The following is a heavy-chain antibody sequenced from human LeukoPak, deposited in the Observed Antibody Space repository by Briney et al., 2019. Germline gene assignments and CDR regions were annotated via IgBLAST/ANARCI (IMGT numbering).Heavy chain of an antibody. D-gene: IGHD5-18*01. Sequence: PGGSLRLSCAASGFTFDYYTMYWVRQGPEKGLEWVSLISMDGVNTFYADSVKGRFTISRDNNKNSLYLQMNGLRTDDTGLYYCVKGRRRGYAYGTLGSWGQGTLVTVSS. V-gene: IGHV3-43*01. CDR2: ISMDGVNT. J-gene: IGHJ5*02. CDR1: GFTFDYYT. CDR3: VKGRRRGYAYGTLGS.